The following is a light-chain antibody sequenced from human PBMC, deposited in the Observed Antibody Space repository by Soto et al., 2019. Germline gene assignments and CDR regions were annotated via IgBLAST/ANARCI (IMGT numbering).Light chain of an antibody. Sequence: DIQMTQSPSALSASVGDRVTITCRASQSISTYLEWFQQKPGKAPKLLIYGASTLQSGVPSRFSGSGSGTEFTLTISSLQPDDFATYYCQQYNTFWTFGQGTKVDIK. CDR1: QSISTY. J-gene: IGKJ1*01. CDR2: GAS. V-gene: IGKV1-16*01. CDR3: QQYNTFWT.